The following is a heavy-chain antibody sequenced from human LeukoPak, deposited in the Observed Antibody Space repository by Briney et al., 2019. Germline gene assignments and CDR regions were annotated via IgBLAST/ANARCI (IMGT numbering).Heavy chain of an antibody. CDR2: IYYSGST. V-gene: IGHV4-61*01. Sequence: SETLSLTCTVSGGSFSSSSYYWSWIRQPPGKALEWIGYIYYSGSTNYNPSLKSRVTISVDTSKNQFSLKLSSVTAADTAVYYCARGVAARFLDYWGQGTLVTVSS. CDR1: GGSFSSSSYY. J-gene: IGHJ4*02. CDR3: ARGVAARFLDY. D-gene: IGHD6-6*01.